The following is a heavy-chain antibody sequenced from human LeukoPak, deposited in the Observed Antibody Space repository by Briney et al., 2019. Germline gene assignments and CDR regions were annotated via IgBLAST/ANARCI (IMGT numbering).Heavy chain of an antibody. V-gene: IGHV3-74*01. CDR3: LKDADY. CDR1: GFTLNIPG. Sequence: GSLRLSWAGSGFTLNIPGMHWVRQGPGKGLVWVSLINSDVSSTWYADSVKGRFTISRDNAKNTVYLQMDSLRAEDTAVYDCLKDADYWGHGTRVTVSS. J-gene: IGHJ4*01. CDR2: INSDVSST.